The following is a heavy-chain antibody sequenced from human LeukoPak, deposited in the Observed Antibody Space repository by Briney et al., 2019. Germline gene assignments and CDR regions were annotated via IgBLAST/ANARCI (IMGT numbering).Heavy chain of an antibody. Sequence: GGSLRLSCAASGFTFSSYAMSWVRQAPGKGLEWVSAISGSGGSTYYADSVKGRFTISRDSSKNTLYLQMNSLRAEDTAVYYCAKQLRFGRNYGGNYYGMDVWGQGTTVTVSS. J-gene: IGHJ6*02. CDR1: GFTFSSYA. D-gene: IGHD3-10*01. CDR3: AKQLRFGRNYGGNYYGMDV. V-gene: IGHV3-23*01. CDR2: ISGSGGST.